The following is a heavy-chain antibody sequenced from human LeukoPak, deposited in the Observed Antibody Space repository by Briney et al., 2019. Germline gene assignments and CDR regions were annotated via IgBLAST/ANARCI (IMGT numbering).Heavy chain of an antibody. J-gene: IGHJ3*02. Sequence: ASVKVSCKASGYTFTSYAMNWVRQAPGQGLEWVGWINTNTGNPTYAQGFTGRFVFSLDTSVSTAYLQISSLKAEDTALYYCARDNEDPSASSAAFDIWGQGTLVTVSS. V-gene: IGHV7-4-1*02. CDR3: ARDNEDPSASSAAFDI. CDR1: GYTFTSYA. CDR2: INTNTGNP. D-gene: IGHD2-2*01.